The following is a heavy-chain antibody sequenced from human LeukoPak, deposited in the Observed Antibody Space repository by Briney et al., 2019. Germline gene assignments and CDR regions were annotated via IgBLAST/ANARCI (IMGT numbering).Heavy chain of an antibody. Sequence: AASVTVSCKASGGTFSSYAISWVRQAPGQGLEWMGWIIPILGSANYAQSFQGRVTMTADESTSTAYMELSSLRSEDTAVYYCATSSRTYSSTDYWGQGTLVTVSS. CDR1: GGTFSSYA. V-gene: IGHV1-69*11. CDR2: IIPILGSA. D-gene: IGHD6-13*01. CDR3: ATSSRTYSSTDY. J-gene: IGHJ4*02.